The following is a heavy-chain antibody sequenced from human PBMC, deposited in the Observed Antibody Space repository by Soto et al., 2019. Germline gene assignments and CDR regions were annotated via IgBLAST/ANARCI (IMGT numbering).Heavy chain of an antibody. D-gene: IGHD6-13*01. V-gene: IGHV4-59*08. CDR1: GGSISSYY. CDR2: IYYSGST. J-gene: IGHJ4*02. Sequence: SETLSLTCTVSGGSISSYYWSWIRQPPGKGLEWIGYIYYSGSTNYNPSLKSRVTISVDTSKNQFSLKLSSVTAADTAVYYSARHGSSSWLDYWGQGTLVTVSS. CDR3: ARHGSSSWLDY.